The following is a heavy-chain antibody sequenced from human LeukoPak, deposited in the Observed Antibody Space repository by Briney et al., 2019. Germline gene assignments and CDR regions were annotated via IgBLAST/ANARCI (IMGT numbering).Heavy chain of an antibody. V-gene: IGHV4-38-2*02. D-gene: IGHD4-17*01. CDR1: GYSISSGYY. J-gene: IGHJ4*02. CDR3: AGTNGDYVFDY. Sequence: SETLSLTCTVSGYSISSGYYWGWIRQPPGKGLELIGYIFFSGSAIYNPSLRSRITVSVDTSKNQFSLNLNSVTAADTAVYYCAGTNGDYVFDYWGQGTLVTVSS. CDR2: IFFSGSA.